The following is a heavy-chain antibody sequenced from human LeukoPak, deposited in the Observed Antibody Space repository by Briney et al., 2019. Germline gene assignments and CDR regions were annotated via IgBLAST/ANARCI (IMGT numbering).Heavy chain of an antibody. J-gene: IGHJ3*02. Sequence: ASVKVSCKASGYTFTSYGISWVRQAPGQGLEWMGWINPNSGGTNYAQKFQGRVTMTRDTSISTAYMELSRLRSDDTAVYYCARVFAGDWHDIVVVPAADPDAFDIWGQGTMVTVSS. CDR2: INPNSGGT. CDR3: ARVFAGDWHDIVVVPAADPDAFDI. CDR1: GYTFTSYG. D-gene: IGHD2-2*01. V-gene: IGHV1-2*02.